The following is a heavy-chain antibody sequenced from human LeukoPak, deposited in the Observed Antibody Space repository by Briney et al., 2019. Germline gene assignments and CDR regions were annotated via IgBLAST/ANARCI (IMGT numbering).Heavy chain of an antibody. Sequence: SETLSLTCAAYGGSFSGYYWSWIRQPPGKGLEWIGEINHSGSTNYNPSLKSRVTISVDTSKNQFSLKLSSVTAADTAVYYCARNIAAAATIDYWGQGTLVTVSS. CDR1: GGSFSGYY. CDR2: INHSGST. D-gene: IGHD6-13*01. V-gene: IGHV4-34*01. CDR3: ARNIAAAATIDY. J-gene: IGHJ4*02.